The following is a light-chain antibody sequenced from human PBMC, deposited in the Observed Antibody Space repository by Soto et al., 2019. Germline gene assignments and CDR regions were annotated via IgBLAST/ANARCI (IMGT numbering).Light chain of an antibody. Sequence: QPVLTHPASGSGSPGGSIPISCTGTSRDVGSYNLVSWYLQHPGTAPKLIIYEGNKRPSGVSSRFSGSKFGNTASLTISGLQAEDEADFYCCSYAGSYTFVVFGGGTQLTVL. J-gene: IGLJ2*01. CDR2: EGN. V-gene: IGLV2-23*03. CDR3: CSYAGSYTFVV. CDR1: SRDVGSYNL.